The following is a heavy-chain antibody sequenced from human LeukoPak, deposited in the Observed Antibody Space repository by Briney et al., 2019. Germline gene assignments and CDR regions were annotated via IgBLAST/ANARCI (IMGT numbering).Heavy chain of an antibody. CDR2: IYPGDSDT. CDR1: GYSFTSYW. CDR3: ARQVRYYYMDV. Sequence: GESLKISCKGSGYSFTSYWIGWVRQMLGKVLKWMGIIYPGDSDTSYSPAFQGQVTISADKSISTAYLQWSSLKASDTAMYYCARQVRYYYMDVWGKGTTVTVSS. J-gene: IGHJ6*03. V-gene: IGHV5-51*01.